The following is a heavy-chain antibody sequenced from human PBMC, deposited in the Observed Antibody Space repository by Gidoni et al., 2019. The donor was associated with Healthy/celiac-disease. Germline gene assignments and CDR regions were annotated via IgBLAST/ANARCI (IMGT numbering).Heavy chain of an antibody. CDR1: GATFSSYA. CDR2: IIPIFGTA. D-gene: IGHD2-15*01. CDR3: ARDGAYCSGGSCYNHYYYYYMDV. J-gene: IGHJ6*03. Sequence: QVQLVQSGAEVKKPGSSVKVSCKASGATFSSYAIRWVRQAPGQGLEWMGGIIPIFGTANYAQKFQGRVTITADESTSTAYMELSSLRSEDTAVYYCARDGAYCSGGSCYNHYYYYYMDVWGKGTTVTVSS. V-gene: IGHV1-69*01.